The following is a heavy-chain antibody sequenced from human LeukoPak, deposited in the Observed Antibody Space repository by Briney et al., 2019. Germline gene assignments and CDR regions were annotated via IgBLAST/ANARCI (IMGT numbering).Heavy chain of an antibody. CDR2: MNPKTDNT. CDR3: ARSGPISLRF. CDR1: GYTFTSYG. V-gene: IGHV1-8*02. D-gene: IGHD2/OR15-2a*01. J-gene: IGHJ4*02. Sequence: ASVKVSCKASGYTFTSYGISWVRQATGQGLEWMGWMNPKTDNTEYAQKFQGRVTLTWTTSISTAYMELSSLKSEDTAVYFCARSGPISLRFWGQGTLVTVSS.